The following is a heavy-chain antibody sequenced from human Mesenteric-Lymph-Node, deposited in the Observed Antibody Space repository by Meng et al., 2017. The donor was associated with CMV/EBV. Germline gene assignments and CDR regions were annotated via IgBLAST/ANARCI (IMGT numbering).Heavy chain of an antibody. Sequence: GESLKISCAASGFTFSSYGMHWVRQAPGKGLEWVAFIRFDGNNKYYADSVKGRFTISRDNSKNTLFLQMNSLRAEDTAEYYCARGNYYGMDVWGQGTTVTVSS. CDR1: GFTFSSYG. J-gene: IGHJ6*02. V-gene: IGHV3-30*02. CDR2: IRFDGNNK. CDR3: ARGNYYGMDV. D-gene: IGHD3-16*01.